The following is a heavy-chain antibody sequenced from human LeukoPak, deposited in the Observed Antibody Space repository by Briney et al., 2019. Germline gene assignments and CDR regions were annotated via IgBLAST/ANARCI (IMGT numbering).Heavy chain of an antibody. CDR2: IYHSGST. V-gene: IGHV4-38-2*01. J-gene: IGHJ5*02. CDR3: ARGNHDSSSWYT. Sequence: PSGTLSPTCAVSGYSISSGYYWGWIRQPPGKGLEWIGSIYHSGSTYYNPSLKSRVTISVDTSKNQFSLKLSSVTAADTAVYYCARGNHDSSSWYTWGLGTLVTVSS. D-gene: IGHD6-13*01. CDR1: GYSISSGYY.